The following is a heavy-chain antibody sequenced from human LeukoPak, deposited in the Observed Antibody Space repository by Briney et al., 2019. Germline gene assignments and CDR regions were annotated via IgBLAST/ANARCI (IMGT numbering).Heavy chain of an antibody. J-gene: IGHJ3*02. CDR3: AKDRSSSWSLDI. CDR1: GFAFSSFG. D-gene: IGHD6-13*01. V-gene: IGHV3-30*18. Sequence: PGGSLRLSLAASGFAFSSFGMHWVRQAPGKGLEWVAGISYDGRNKYYAESVKGRFTNSRDNSKNTLYLQLNRLSPEDTAVYHCAKDRSSSWSLDIWGQGTMVTVSS. CDR2: ISYDGRNK.